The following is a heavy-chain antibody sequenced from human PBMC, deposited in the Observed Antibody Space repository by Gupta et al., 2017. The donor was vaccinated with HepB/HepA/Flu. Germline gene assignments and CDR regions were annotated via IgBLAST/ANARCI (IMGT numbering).Heavy chain of an antibody. Sequence: QLQLQESRPGLVKPSETLSLICTVSCLSISSSSYYWGWIRQPPGKGLEWIGCIYYSGSTYYNPSLKSRVTISVDTSKNQFSLKLSCVTAADTAVYYCAIDTSGISWAFDIWGQGTMVTVSS. V-gene: IGHV4-39*01. CDR3: AIDTSGISWAFDI. CDR1: CLSISSSSYY. D-gene: IGHD3-3*02. J-gene: IGHJ3*02. CDR2: IYYSGST.